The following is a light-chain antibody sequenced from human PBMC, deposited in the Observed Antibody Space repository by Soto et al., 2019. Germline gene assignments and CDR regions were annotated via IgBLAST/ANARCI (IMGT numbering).Light chain of an antibody. J-gene: IGKJ1*01. Sequence: EIVLTQSPATLSLSPGERATLSCRASQSVSSYLAWYQQKPGQAPRLLIYDASNGATGIPARFSGSGSGTVFTLNISSLQSEDFALYYCQQYNNWPPWTFGQGTKVDIK. CDR1: QSVSSY. CDR2: DAS. V-gene: IGKV3-11*01. CDR3: QQYNNWPPWT.